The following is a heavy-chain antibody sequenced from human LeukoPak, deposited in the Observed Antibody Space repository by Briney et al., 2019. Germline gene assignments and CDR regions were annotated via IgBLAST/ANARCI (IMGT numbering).Heavy chain of an antibody. CDR3: ARAPTVTFFDY. CDR1: GNSISSGDNY. CDR2: IYYSRST. V-gene: IGHV4-39*01. D-gene: IGHD4-17*01. J-gene: IGHJ4*02. Sequence: SETLSLTCTVSGNSISSGDNYWGWIRQPPGKGLEWIGSIYYSRSTYYNPSLKGRVTISVDTPKNQFSLKLSSVTAADTAVYYCARAPTVTFFDYWGQGTLVTVSS.